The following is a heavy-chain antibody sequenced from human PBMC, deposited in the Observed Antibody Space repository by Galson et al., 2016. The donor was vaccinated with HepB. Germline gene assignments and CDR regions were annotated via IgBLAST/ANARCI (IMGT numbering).Heavy chain of an antibody. J-gene: IGHJ6*02. CDR1: GVTFSSHA. D-gene: IGHD6-13*01. CDR3: TRREGIQYGMDV. Sequence: SLRRACAASGVTFSSHAMSWGRQASGKGLEWVGRIRSKANSYATEYAASVKGRFTISRDDSKNTAYLQMNSLKTEDTAVYYCTRREGIQYGMDVWGHGTTVTVSS. V-gene: IGHV3-73*01. CDR2: IRSKANSYAT.